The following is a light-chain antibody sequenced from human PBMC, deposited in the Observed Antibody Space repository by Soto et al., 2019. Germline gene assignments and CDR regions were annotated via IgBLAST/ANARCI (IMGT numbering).Light chain of an antibody. J-gene: IGKJ1*01. Sequence: EIVMTQSPATLYVSPGERATLSCRASQSVSSSYLAWYQQKPGQAPRLLIYGASSRATGIPDRFSGSGSGTDFTLTISRLEPEDFAVYYCQQYGSSPRTFGQGTMVDIK. CDR1: QSVSSSY. CDR2: GAS. V-gene: IGKV3-20*01. CDR3: QQYGSSPRT.